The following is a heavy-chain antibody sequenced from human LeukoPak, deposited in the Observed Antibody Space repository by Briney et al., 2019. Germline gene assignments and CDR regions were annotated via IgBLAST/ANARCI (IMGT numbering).Heavy chain of an antibody. CDR2: ISGSGGST. Sequence: QPGGSLRLSCAASGFTFSSYAMSWVRQAPGKGLEWVSAISGSGGSTYYADSVKGRFTISRDNSKNTLYLQMNSLRAEDTAVYYCAKDGIGYCTNGVCRYNWLDPWGQGTLVTVSS. D-gene: IGHD2-8*01. J-gene: IGHJ5*02. CDR1: GFTFSSYA. V-gene: IGHV3-23*01. CDR3: AKDGIGYCTNGVCRYNWLDP.